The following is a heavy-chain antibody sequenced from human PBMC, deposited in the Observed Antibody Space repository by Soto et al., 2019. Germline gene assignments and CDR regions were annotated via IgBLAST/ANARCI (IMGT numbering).Heavy chain of an antibody. Sequence: QVQLVQSGAEVKKPGSSVKVSCKASGGTFSSYAISWVRQAPGQGLEWMGGIIPIFGTANYAQKFQGRVTITADESTSRAHTELSSLRSEDTAVYYCARCSSGSGSYDYYYGMDVWGQGTTVTVSS. CDR1: GGTFSSYA. CDR3: ARCSSGSGSYDYYYGMDV. J-gene: IGHJ6*02. V-gene: IGHV1-69*12. D-gene: IGHD6-19*01. CDR2: IIPIFGTA.